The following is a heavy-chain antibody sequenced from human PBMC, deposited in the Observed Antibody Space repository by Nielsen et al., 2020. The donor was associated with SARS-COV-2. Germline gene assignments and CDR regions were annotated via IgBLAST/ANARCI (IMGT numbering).Heavy chain of an antibody. Sequence: GRSLRLSCAASGFTFSDYYMSWIRQAPGKGLEWISYIRSGSTYTNYADSVKGRFTISRDDAKNSLYLQMISLRAEDTAVYYCAREGRDLPLDYWGQGVLVTVSS. V-gene: IGHV3-11*05. CDR2: IRSGSTYT. CDR1: GFTFSDYY. D-gene: IGHD5-24*01. CDR3: AREGRDLPLDY. J-gene: IGHJ4*02.